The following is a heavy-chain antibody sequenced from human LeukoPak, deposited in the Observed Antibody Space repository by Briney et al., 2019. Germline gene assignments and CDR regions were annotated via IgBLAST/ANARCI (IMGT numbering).Heavy chain of an antibody. V-gene: IGHV3-74*01. CDR3: ARTTTSTWIQLWLN. J-gene: IGHJ4*02. D-gene: IGHD5-18*01. Sequence: GGSLRLSCAASGFTFSSYWMHWVRQAPGKGLVGVSRINTDGNTTAYADSVKGRFAISRDNSKNTLYLQMNSLKTEDTAVYYCARTTTSTWIQLWLNWGQGTLVTVSS. CDR1: GFTFSSYW. CDR2: INTDGNTT.